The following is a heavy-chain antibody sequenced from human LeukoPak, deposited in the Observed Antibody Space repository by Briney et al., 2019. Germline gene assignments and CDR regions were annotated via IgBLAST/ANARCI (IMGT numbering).Heavy chain of an antibody. D-gene: IGHD3-10*01. CDR2: TYYRSKWFT. CDR1: GDSVSSITAA. V-gene: IGHV6-1*01. J-gene: IGHJ3*02. CDR3: VRDSGMGLDAFDI. Sequence: SQTLSLTCATSGDSVSSITAAWNWIRQSPSRGLEWLGRTYYRSKWFTDYAPFVKGRISVSPDTSKNQFSLQLNSVTPGDTAVYFCVRDSGMGLDAFDIWGQGTMVTVSS.